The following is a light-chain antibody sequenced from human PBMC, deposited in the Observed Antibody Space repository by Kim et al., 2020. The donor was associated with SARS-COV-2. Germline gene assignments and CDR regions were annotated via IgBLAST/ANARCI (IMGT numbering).Light chain of an antibody. V-gene: IGKV1-8*01. Sequence: AIRITQSPSSLSASTGDRVNITCRASQGISSYLAWYQQKPGKAPKLLIYAASTLQSGVPSRFSGSGSGTDFTLTISCLQSEDFATYYCQQYNSYPRTFGQGTKVDIK. CDR2: AAS. CDR3: QQYNSYPRT. CDR1: QGISSY. J-gene: IGKJ1*01.